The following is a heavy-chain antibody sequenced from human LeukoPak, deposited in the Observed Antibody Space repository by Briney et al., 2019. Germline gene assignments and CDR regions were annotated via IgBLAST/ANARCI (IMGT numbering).Heavy chain of an antibody. V-gene: IGHV4-59*08. J-gene: IGHJ4*02. D-gene: IGHD5-12*01. CDR1: GGSISSYY. Sequence: SETLSLTCTVSGGSISSYYWSWIRQPPGKGLECIGYIFYLGNTKYNPSLKSRVTISVDTSKNQFSLKLSSVTAADTAVYYCARGGSGYEHDYWGQGTLVTVSS. CDR3: ARGGSGYEHDY. CDR2: IFYLGNT.